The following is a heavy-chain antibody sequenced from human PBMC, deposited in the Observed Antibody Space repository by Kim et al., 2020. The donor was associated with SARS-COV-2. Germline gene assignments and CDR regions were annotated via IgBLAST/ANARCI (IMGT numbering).Heavy chain of an antibody. CDR3: ARNIVVVVAATCAFDI. Sequence: SETLSLTCTVSGGSISSSSYYWGWIRQPPGKGLEWIGSIYYSGSTYYNPSLKSRVTISVDTSKNQFSLKLSSVTAADTAVYYCARNIVVVVAATCAFDIWGKGTMVTVSS. CDR2: IYYSGST. CDR1: GGSISSSSYY. V-gene: IGHV4-39*01. D-gene: IGHD2-15*01. J-gene: IGHJ3*02.